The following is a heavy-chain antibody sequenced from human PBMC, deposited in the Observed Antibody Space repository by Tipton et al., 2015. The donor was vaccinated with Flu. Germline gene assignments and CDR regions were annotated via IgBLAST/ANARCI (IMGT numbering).Heavy chain of an antibody. J-gene: IGHJ4*02. D-gene: IGHD6-6*01. CDR3: AREGRREQLALDY. Sequence: TLSLTCTVSGGSIDNYYWSWIRQSADKGLEWIGRIYSTGSANYNPSLQSRITMSIDTSKSQFSLKLSSVTAADTAVYYCAREGRREQLALDYWGQGTLVTVSS. CDR1: GGSIDNYY. CDR2: IYSTGSA. V-gene: IGHV4-4*07.